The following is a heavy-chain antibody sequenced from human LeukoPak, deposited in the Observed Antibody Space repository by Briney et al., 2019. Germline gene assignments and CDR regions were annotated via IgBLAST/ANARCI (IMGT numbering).Heavy chain of an antibody. Sequence: SVKVSCKASGYTFTSYGISWVRQAPGQGLEWMGWITAYNGNTNYAQKLQGRVTMTTDTSTSTAYMELRSLRSDDTAVYYCARGRGDIVVVPAAMRDYYYGMDVWGQGTTVTVSS. J-gene: IGHJ6*02. CDR3: ARGRGDIVVVPAAMRDYYYGMDV. CDR2: ITAYNGNT. CDR1: GYTFTSYG. V-gene: IGHV1-18*01. D-gene: IGHD2-2*01.